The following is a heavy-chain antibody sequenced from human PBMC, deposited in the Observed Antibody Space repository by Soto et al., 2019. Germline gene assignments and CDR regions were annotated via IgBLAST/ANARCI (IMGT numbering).Heavy chain of an antibody. CDR2: ISAYNGNT. CDR1: GYTFTSYG. J-gene: IGHJ3*02. CDR3: SRDHREFYGDYDAFDI. Sequence: VKVSCKASGYTFTSYGISWVRQAPGQGLEWMGWISAYNGNTNYAQKLQGRVTMTTDTSTSTAYMELRSLRSDDTALYYCSRDHREFYGDYDAFDIWGQGTMVTVSS. D-gene: IGHD4-17*01. V-gene: IGHV1-18*01.